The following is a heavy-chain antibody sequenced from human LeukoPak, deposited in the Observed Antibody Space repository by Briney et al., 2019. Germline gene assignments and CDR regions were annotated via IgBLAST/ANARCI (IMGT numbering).Heavy chain of an antibody. CDR3: AREERAMVYFDY. D-gene: IGHD5-18*01. CDR1: GGSISSGSYY. V-gene: IGHV4-61*02. Sequence: SQTLSLTCTVSGGSISSGSYYWSWIRQPAGKGLEWIGRIYTSGSTNYNPSLKSRVTISVDTSKNQFSLKLSSVTAADTAVYYCAREERAMVYFDYWGQRTLVTVSS. CDR2: IYTSGST. J-gene: IGHJ4*02.